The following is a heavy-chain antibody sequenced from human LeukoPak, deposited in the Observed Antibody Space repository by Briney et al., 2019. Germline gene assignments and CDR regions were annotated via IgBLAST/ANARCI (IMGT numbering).Heavy chain of an antibody. V-gene: IGHV4-39*07. Sequence: PSETLSLTCTVSGGSISSSSYYWGWIRQPPGKGLEWIGSIYYSGSTYYNPSLKSRVTISVDTSKNQFSLKLSSVTAADTAVYYCARVFSYPLRAPFDPWGQGTLVTVSS. J-gene: IGHJ5*02. CDR1: GGSISSSSYY. CDR3: ARVFSYPLRAPFDP. D-gene: IGHD3-3*01. CDR2: IYYSGST.